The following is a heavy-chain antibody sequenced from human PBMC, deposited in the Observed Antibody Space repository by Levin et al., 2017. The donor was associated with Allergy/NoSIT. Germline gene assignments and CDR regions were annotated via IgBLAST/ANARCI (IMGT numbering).Heavy chain of an antibody. CDR3: ARQLGNFWSSYNYFDY. CDR1: GFTFSSYE. J-gene: IGHJ4*02. V-gene: IGHV3-48*03. Sequence: GGSLRLSCAASGFTFSSYEMNWVRRAPGKGLEWVSYISSTGITIYSADSVKGRFTISRNNAKNSLYLHMNSLRAEDTAVYYCARQLGNFWSSYNYFDYWGQGTLVTVSS. D-gene: IGHD3-3*01. CDR2: ISSTGITI.